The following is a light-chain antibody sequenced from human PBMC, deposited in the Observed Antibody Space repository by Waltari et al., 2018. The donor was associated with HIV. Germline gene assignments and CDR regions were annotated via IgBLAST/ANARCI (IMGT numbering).Light chain of an antibody. J-gene: IGKJ4*02. V-gene: IGKV3-15*01. CDR3: QEYNNWPRLT. Sequence: LVTTHSPATLSVSPGDRATLSCRASQSVSSNLAWYQQKPGRAPRPLTYGASARATGSPGRFSGSGSGTELTRTIGSLQSEDFAVYYCQEYNNWPRLTCGGGKEVEV. CDR1: QSVSSN. CDR2: GAS.